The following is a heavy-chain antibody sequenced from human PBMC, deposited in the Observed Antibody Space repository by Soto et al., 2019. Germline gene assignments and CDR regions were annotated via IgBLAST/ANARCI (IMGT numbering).Heavy chain of an antibody. Sequence: GESLKISCKGSGYSFTSYWIGWVRQMPGKGLEWMGIIYPGDSDTRYSPSFQGQVTISADKSISTAYLQWSSLKASDTAMYYCATSTCSGGSCYCYYGMDVWGQGTTVTVSS. D-gene: IGHD2-15*01. CDR3: ATSTCSGGSCYCYYGMDV. V-gene: IGHV5-51*01. J-gene: IGHJ6*02. CDR2: IYPGDSDT. CDR1: GYSFTSYW.